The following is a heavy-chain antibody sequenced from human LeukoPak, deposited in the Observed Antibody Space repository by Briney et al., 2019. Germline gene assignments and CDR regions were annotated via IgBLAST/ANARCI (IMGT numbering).Heavy chain of an antibody. Sequence: PSETLSLTCTVSGGSISRYYWRWIRQPPGKGLEWIGYIYYTGSTNYNPSLKSRVTISVDTSNNQFSLNLSSVTAADTAFYYCARHFSGSYYWFDPWGQGTLVTVSS. CDR1: GGSISRYY. V-gene: IGHV4-59*08. D-gene: IGHD1-26*01. J-gene: IGHJ5*02. CDR2: IYYTGST. CDR3: ARHFSGSYYWFDP.